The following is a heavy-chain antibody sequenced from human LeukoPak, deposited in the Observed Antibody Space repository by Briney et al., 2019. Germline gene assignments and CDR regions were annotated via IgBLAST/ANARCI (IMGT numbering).Heavy chain of an antibody. Sequence: GSSVKVSCKASGGTFSSYAISWVRQAPGQGLEWMGGIIPIFGTANYAQKFQGRVTITADESTSTAYMELSSLRSEDTAVYYCARGGMATHPYAFDIWGQGTMVTVSS. CDR3: ARGGMATHPYAFDI. J-gene: IGHJ3*02. CDR1: GGTFSSYA. CDR2: IIPIFGTA. D-gene: IGHD5-24*01. V-gene: IGHV1-69*01.